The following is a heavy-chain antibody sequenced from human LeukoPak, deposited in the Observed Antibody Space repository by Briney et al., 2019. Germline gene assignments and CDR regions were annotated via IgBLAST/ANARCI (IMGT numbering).Heavy chain of an antibody. J-gene: IGHJ6*02. V-gene: IGHV1-24*01. CDR3: ATGVPLQVGATNKDYYYYYGMDV. CDR1: GYTLTELS. CDR2: FDPEDGET. Sequence: ASVKVSCKVSGYTLTELSMHWVRQAPGKGLEWMGGFDPEDGETIYAQKFQGRVTMTEDTSTDTAYMELSRLRSEDTAVYYCATGVPLQVGATNKDYYYYYGMDVWGQGTTVTVSS. D-gene: IGHD1-26*01.